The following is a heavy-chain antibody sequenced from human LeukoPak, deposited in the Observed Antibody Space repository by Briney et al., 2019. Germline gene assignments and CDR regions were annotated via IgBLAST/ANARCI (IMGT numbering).Heavy chain of an antibody. CDR2: IGYHGSNK. J-gene: IGHJ3*02. V-gene: IGHV3-30*02. Sequence: GGSLRLSCVASGFTLSNYCMHWVRQAPGKGLEWVAFIGYHGSNKYYADSVKGRFTISRDNSHNTLYLQMNSQRVEDTAVYYCARERDPYGDYIIDAFDIWGRGTMVTVSS. CDR3: ARERDPYGDYIIDAFDI. D-gene: IGHD4-17*01. CDR1: GFTLSNYC.